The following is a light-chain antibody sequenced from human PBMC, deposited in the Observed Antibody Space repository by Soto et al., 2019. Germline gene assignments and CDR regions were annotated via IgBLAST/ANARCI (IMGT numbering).Light chain of an antibody. Sequence: EIVLTQSPGTLSLSPGERATLSCRASQSISNNYLAWYQQRLGQAPRLLIYGVSSRATGISDRFSGSGSATDFTLSISRLEPEDCAMYHCHQSTAFGQGTRVEI. V-gene: IGKV3-20*01. CDR3: HQSTA. CDR1: QSISNNY. J-gene: IGKJ1*01. CDR2: GVS.